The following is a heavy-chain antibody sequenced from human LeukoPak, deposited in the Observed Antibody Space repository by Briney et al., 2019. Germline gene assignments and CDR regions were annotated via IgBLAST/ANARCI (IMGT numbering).Heavy chain of an antibody. CDR3: ARDPYCSGGSCYDLDY. CDR1: GFTFSDYS. V-gene: IGHV3-33*08. D-gene: IGHD2-15*01. J-gene: IGHJ4*02. CDR2: IWYDGSNK. Sequence: GGSLRLSCAASGFTFSDYSMSWVRQAPGKGLEWVAVIWYDGSNKYYADSVKGRFTISRDNSKNTLYLQMNSLRAEDTAVYYCARDPYCSGGSCYDLDYWGQGTLVTVSS.